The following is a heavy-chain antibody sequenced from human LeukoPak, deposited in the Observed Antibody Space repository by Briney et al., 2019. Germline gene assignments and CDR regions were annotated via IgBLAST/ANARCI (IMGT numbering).Heavy chain of an antibody. CDR1: GFTLSSYA. V-gene: IGHV3-23*01. CDR3: ASIAAAGYYYYGMDV. D-gene: IGHD6-13*01. J-gene: IGHJ6*02. Sequence: PGGSLRLSCAASGFTLSSYAMSWVRQAPGKGLEWVSAISGSGGSAYYADSVKGRFTISRDNSKNTLYLQMNSLRAEDTAVYYCASIAAAGYYYYGMDVWGQGTTVTVSS. CDR2: ISGSGGSA.